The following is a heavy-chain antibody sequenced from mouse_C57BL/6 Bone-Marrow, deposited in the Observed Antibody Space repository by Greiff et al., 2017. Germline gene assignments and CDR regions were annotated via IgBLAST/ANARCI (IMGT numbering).Heavy chain of an antibody. V-gene: IGHV1-85*01. CDR2: IYPRDGST. CDR1: GYTFTSYD. D-gene: IGHD1-1*01. CDR3: AIDYGSSYWYFDV. Sequence: QVHVKQSGPELVKPGASVKLSCKASGYTFTSYDINWVKQRPGQGLEWIGWIYPRDGSTKYNEKFKGKATLTVDTSSSTAYMELHSLTSEDSAVYFCAIDYGSSYWYFDVWGTGTTVTVSS. J-gene: IGHJ1*03.